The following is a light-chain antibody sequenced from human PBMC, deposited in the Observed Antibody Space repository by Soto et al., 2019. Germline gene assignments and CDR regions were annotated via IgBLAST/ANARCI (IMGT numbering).Light chain of an antibody. J-gene: IGKJ1*01. CDR3: QQSYSSLWT. V-gene: IGKV1-39*01. Sequence: DIQMTQSPSSLSASVGDRVTITCRASQSISSYLNWYQQKPGKAPKLLIYAASSLQSGVPSMFSGSGSGTDFTLTISSLQPEDYATYYCQQSYSSLWTFGQGTKVDIK. CDR1: QSISSY. CDR2: AAS.